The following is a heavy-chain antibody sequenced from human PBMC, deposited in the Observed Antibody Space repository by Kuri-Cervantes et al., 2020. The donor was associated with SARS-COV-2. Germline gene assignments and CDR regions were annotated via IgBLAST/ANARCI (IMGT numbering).Heavy chain of an antibody. V-gene: IGHV3-23*01. J-gene: IGHJ6*02. CDR1: GFTFSSYA. Sequence: GESLKISCAASGFTFSSYAMSWVRQAPGKGLEWVSGISGSGGDTYYADSVKGRFTISRDNSKNTLYLQMNSLRAEDTAVYYCARDFLFGSRTRKGYYYYGRDVWGQGTTVTVSS. CDR3: ARDFLFGSRTRKGYYYYGRDV. CDR2: ISGSGGDT. D-gene: IGHD3-10*02.